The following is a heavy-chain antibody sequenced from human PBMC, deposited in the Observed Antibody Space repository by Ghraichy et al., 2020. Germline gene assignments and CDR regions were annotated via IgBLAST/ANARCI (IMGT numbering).Heavy chain of an antibody. J-gene: IGHJ6*02. CDR2: ISGSGGSK. CDR3: AKGAAAGYYNAMDV. V-gene: IGHV3-23*01. D-gene: IGHD6-13*01. Sequence: GGSLRLSCAASGFTFSSYDMNWVRQAPGKGLEWVLAISGSGGSKYYADSVKGRFTISRDNSKNTLYLQMKSLRAEDTAEYFCAKGAAAGYYNAMDVWGQGTTVTVSS. CDR1: GFTFSSYD.